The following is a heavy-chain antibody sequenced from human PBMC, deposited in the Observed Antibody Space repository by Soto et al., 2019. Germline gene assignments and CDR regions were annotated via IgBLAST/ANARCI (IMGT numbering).Heavy chain of an antibody. CDR3: ARGKSFRIAAAGGYFQH. V-gene: IGHV4-34*01. CDR1: GGSFSGYY. CDR2: INHSGST. J-gene: IGHJ1*01. Sequence: QVQLQQWGAGLLKPSETLSLTCAVYGGSFSGYYWSWIRQPPGKGLEWIGEINHSGSTNYNPSHKSRVTISVDTSKNQFSLKLSSVTAADTAVYYCARGKSFRIAAAGGYFQHWGQGTLVTVSS. D-gene: IGHD6-13*01.